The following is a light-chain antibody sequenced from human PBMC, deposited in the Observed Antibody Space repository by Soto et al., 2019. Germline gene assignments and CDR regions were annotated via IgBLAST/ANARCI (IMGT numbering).Light chain of an antibody. V-gene: IGKV1-5*01. Sequence: DIQVTQSPSTLSASVGDRVTITCRASQSIGTWVAWYQQKPGEAPKFLIYDVSTLDSGVPSRFSGSGSGTEFTLTISGLQPDDFATYYCQQYSSFSWTFGQGTKV. CDR1: QSIGTW. J-gene: IGKJ1*01. CDR2: DVS. CDR3: QQYSSFSWT.